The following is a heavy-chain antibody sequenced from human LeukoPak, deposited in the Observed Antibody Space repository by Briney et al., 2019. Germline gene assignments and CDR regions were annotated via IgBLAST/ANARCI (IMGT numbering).Heavy chain of an antibody. CDR3: ARDKGGSGTFDY. CDR1: GFTVSSNY. CDR2: IYSGGNT. J-gene: IGHJ4*02. D-gene: IGHD3-10*01. V-gene: IGHV3-53*01. Sequence: GGSLRLSCAASGFTVSSNYMSWVRQAPGKGLEWVSLIYSGGNTYYADSVKGRFSISRDNSKNTLYLQMNSLRDEDTAVYYCARDKGGSGTFDYWGQGTLVTVSS.